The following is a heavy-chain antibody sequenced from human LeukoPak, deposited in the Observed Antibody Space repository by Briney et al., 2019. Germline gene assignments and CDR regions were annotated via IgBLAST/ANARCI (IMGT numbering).Heavy chain of an antibody. CDR1: GYTFTSNW. CDR2: IYPGDSDT. V-gene: IGHV5-51*01. J-gene: IGHJ4*02. D-gene: IGHD6-19*01. Sequence: GESLQISCKGSGYTFTSNWIGWVRQLPGKGLEWMGIIYPGDSDTRYSPSFQGQVTISADKSISTAYLQWSSLKASDTAMYYCARPLHSSGWTGFDYWGQGTLVTVSS. CDR3: ARPLHSSGWTGFDY.